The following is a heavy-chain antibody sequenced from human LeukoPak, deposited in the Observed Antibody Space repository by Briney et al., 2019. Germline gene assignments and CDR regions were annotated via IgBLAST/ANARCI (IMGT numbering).Heavy chain of an antibody. Sequence: PSETLSLTCAVSGYSISSGYYWGWIRQPPGKGLEWIGSIYHSGSTYYNPSLKSRVTISVDTSKNQFSLKLSSVTAAGTAVYYCARRWLGLSGYDHFDYWGQGTLVTVSS. CDR1: GYSISSGYY. V-gene: IGHV4-38-2*01. D-gene: IGHD5-12*01. J-gene: IGHJ4*02. CDR2: IYHSGST. CDR3: ARRWLGLSGYDHFDY.